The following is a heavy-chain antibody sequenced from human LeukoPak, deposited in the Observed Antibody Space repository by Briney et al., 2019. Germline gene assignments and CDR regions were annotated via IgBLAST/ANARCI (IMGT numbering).Heavy chain of an antibody. D-gene: IGHD3-10*01. Sequence: PGGSLRLSCAASGFTFDDYGMSWVRQAPGKGLEWVSGINWNGGSTGYADSLKDQFTISRGNAKNSLYLQMNSLRVEDTAFYYCARGPYYASGSYYMSRFDSWGQGTLVTVSS. V-gene: IGHV3-20*04. CDR3: ARGPYYASGSYYMSRFDS. J-gene: IGHJ4*02. CDR1: GFTFDDYG. CDR2: INWNGGST.